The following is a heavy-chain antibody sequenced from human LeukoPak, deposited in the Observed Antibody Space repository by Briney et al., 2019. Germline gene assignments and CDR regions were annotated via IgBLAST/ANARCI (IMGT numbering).Heavy chain of an antibody. D-gene: IGHD1-26*01. CDR1: GGSISSGSYY. J-gene: IGHJ5*02. CDR3: ARAVGSSESNWFDP. Sequence: SQTLSLTCTVSGGSISSGSYYWRWIRQPAGKGLEWIERIYTSGSTNYNPSLKSRVTISVDRSKNQFSLMLRSVTAADTAVYYCARAVGSSESNWFDPWGQGTLATVSS. V-gene: IGHV4-61*02. CDR2: IYTSGST.